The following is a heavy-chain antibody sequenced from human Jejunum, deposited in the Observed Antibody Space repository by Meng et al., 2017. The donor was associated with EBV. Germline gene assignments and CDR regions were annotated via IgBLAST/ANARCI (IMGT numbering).Heavy chain of an antibody. CDR2: IFHIGTT. D-gene: IGHD1-26*01. J-gene: IGHJ5*02. CDR3: ARDGGPSGSYAYWFDP. V-gene: IGHV4-4*02. CDR1: GGSISSSHW. Sequence: QVQLHDPGPVLVNPLGTPSPTCVVSGGSISSSHWWSGVRQPPGKGPEWIGEIFHIGTTNYNPTLKSRVTMSVDKSKNHFSLKLTSVTAADTAVYYCARDGGPSGSYAYWFDPWGQGTLVTVSS.